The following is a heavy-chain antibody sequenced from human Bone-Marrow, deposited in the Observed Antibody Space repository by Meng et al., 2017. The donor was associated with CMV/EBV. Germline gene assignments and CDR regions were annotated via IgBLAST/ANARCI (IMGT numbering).Heavy chain of an antibody. V-gene: IGHV3-30-3*01. Sequence: GESLKISCAASGLTFSSYAMYWVRQAPGKGPEWVAVISYDGSNKYYADSVKGRFTISRDNSKNSLYLQMNSLRTEDTALYYCAKDIGCSSTSCYHGMDVWGQGTTVTVSS. D-gene: IGHD2-2*01. CDR3: AKDIGCSSTSCYHGMDV. CDR2: ISYDGSNK. CDR1: GLTFSSYA. J-gene: IGHJ6*02.